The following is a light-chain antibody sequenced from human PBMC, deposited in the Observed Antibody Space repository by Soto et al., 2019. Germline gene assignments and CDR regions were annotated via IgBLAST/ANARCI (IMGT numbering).Light chain of an antibody. CDR1: QSLSSSY. Sequence: EIVLTQSPGTLSLSLGEIATLSCRASQSLSSSYLAWYQQKPGQAPRLLIYGASSRATGIPDRFSGSGSGTDFTLTISRLEPEDFAVYYCQQYGTSPEWTFGQGTKVDI. CDR3: QQYGTSPEWT. V-gene: IGKV3-20*01. J-gene: IGKJ1*01. CDR2: GAS.